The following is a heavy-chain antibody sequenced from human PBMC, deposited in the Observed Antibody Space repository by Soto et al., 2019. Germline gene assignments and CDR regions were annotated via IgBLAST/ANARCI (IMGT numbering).Heavy chain of an antibody. Sequence: GGSLRLSCAASGFTFSSYSMNWVRQAPGKGLEWVSYISSSSSTIYYADSVKGRFTISRDNAKNSLYLQMNSLRDEDTAVYYFARVPGDSSGGDFDYWGQGTLVTVSS. CDR2: ISSSSSTI. J-gene: IGHJ4*02. CDR3: ARVPGDSSGGDFDY. CDR1: GFTFSSYS. D-gene: IGHD6-19*01. V-gene: IGHV3-48*02.